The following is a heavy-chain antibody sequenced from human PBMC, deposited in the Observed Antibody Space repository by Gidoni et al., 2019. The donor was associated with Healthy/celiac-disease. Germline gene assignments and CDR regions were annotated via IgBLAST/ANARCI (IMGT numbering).Heavy chain of an antibody. CDR3: ATDLSVSPDYYGMDV. V-gene: IGHV3-21*01. CDR1: GFTISSYS. Sequence: EVQLVESGGGLVKPGGSLRLSCAASGFTISSYSMNWVRQATGKGLEWVSSISSSSSYVYYADSVKCRITISRDNAKNSLYLQMNSLRAEDTAVYYCATDLSVSPDYYGMDVWGQGTTVTVSS. D-gene: IGHD3-3*01. J-gene: IGHJ6*02. CDR2: ISSSSSYV.